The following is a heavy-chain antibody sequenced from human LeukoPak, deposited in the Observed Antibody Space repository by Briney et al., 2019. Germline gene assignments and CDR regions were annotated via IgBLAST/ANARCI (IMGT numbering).Heavy chain of an antibody. J-gene: IGHJ4*02. CDR3: ARRYCSGGSCYSFEY. Sequence: GASVKVSCKAAGYTVTSYDINWVRQATGQRLAWMGWMNPNSGNTGYAQKFQGRVTITRNTSISTAYMELSSLRAEDTAVYYWARRYCSGGSCYSFEYWGQGTLVSVSS. CDR2: MNPNSGNT. V-gene: IGHV1-8*03. CDR1: GYTVTSYD. D-gene: IGHD2-15*01.